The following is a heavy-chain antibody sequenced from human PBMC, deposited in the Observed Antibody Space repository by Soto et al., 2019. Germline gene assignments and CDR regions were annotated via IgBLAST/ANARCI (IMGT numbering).Heavy chain of an antibody. V-gene: IGHV4-59*08. CDR1: GGSISDYY. D-gene: IGHD1-26*01. CDR2: IYYSGST. CDR3: GRRGLVGAIIFDY. J-gene: IGHJ4*02. Sequence: SETLSLTCIVSGGSISDYYWIWIRQPPGKGLECIGSIYYSGSTYYSPSLKSRVTISVDTSKNQFSLKLSSVTAADTAVYYCGRRGLVGAIIFDYWGQETLATVPS.